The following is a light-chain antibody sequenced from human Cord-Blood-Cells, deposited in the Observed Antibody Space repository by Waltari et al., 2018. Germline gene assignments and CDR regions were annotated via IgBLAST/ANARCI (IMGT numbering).Light chain of an antibody. Sequence: EIVLTQSPATLSLSPGKRATLSCRAGQSVSSYLAWYQQKPGQAPRLLIYDASNRATGIPARFSGSGSGTDFTLTISSLEPEDFAVYYCQQRSNWPWTFGQGTKVEIK. CDR3: QQRSNWPWT. CDR1: QSVSSY. J-gene: IGKJ1*01. CDR2: DAS. V-gene: IGKV3-11*01.